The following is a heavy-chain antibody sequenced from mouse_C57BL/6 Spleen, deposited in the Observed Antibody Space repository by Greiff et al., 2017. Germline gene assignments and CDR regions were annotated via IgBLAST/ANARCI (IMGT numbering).Heavy chain of an antibody. D-gene: IGHD2-3*01. CDR3: ASYDGYSYYAMDY. Sequence: QVQLQQPGAELVKPGASVKLSCKASGYTFTSYWMHWVKQRPGQGLEWIGMIHPNSGSTNYNEKFKGKATLTVDKSSSTAYMQLSSLTSEDSAVYYCASYDGYSYYAMDYWGQGTSVTVSS. J-gene: IGHJ4*01. CDR1: GYTFTSYW. V-gene: IGHV1-64*01. CDR2: IHPNSGST.